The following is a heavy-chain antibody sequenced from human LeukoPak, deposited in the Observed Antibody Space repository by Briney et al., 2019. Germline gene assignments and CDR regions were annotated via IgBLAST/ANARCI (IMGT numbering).Heavy chain of an antibody. J-gene: IGHJ2*01. CDR2: IYYSGST. CDR1: GGSISSYY. CDR3: ARVRYKTVFSRDPGYFDL. D-gene: IGHD2-2*02. Sequence: SETLSLTCTASGGSISSYYWSWIRQPPGKGLEWIGYIYYSGSTNYNPSLKSRVTISVDTSKNQFSLKLSSVTAADTAVYFCARVRYKTVFSRDPGYFDLWGRGTLVTVSS. V-gene: IGHV4-59*01.